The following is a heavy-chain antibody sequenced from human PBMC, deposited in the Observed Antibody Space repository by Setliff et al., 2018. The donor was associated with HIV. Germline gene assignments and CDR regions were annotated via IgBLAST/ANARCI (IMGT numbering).Heavy chain of an antibody. J-gene: IGHJ6*02. CDR1: GYTFTTYT. CDR2: INAGNGST. Sequence: ASVKVSCKASGYTFTTYTIQWVRQAPGQGLEWMGWINAGNGSTKYSQKFQGRVTITRDTFASTAYMELSSLRSEDTAVYYCARPDSRWYARGRDPLYGMDVWGQGTTVTVSS. V-gene: IGHV1-3*01. CDR3: ARPDSRWYARGRDPLYGMDV. D-gene: IGHD6-13*01.